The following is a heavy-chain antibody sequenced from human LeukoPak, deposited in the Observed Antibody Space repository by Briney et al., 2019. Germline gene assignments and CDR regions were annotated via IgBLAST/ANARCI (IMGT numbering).Heavy chain of an antibody. Sequence: ASVKVSCKASGYTFTSYDINWVRQATGQGLEWMGWMNPNSGNTGYAQKFQGRVTMTRNSSISTAYMEVSRLRSEDTAVYYCARGPQLWFGELTVYMDVWGKGTTVTISS. CDR2: MNPNSGNT. J-gene: IGHJ6*03. CDR1: GYTFTSYD. CDR3: ARGPQLWFGELTVYMDV. D-gene: IGHD3-10*01. V-gene: IGHV1-8*02.